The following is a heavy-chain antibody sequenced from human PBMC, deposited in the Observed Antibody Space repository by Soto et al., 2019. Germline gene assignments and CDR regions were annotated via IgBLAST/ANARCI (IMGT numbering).Heavy chain of an antibody. V-gene: IGHV4-59*01. J-gene: IGHJ5*02. CDR1: GGSISRYY. D-gene: IGHD3-9*01. CDR3: ARELRYFDWLLYNWFDP. Sequence: PSETRSLTWTVSGGSISRYYWSWIRQPPGKGLEWIGYIYYSGSINYNPSLKSRVTISVDTSKNQFSLKLSSVTAADTAVYYCARELRYFDWLLYNWFDPWGQGTLVTVSS. CDR2: IYYSGSI.